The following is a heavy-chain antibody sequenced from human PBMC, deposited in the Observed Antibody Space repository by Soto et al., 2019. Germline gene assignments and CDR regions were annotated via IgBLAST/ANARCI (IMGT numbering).Heavy chain of an antibody. D-gene: IGHD3-10*01. V-gene: IGHV4-34*01. CDR2: INQSGIT. J-gene: IGHJ4*02. CDR3: ARRSSRAYGQ. Sequence: SETLSLTCAVYGGSFSGYYWSWIRQPPGKGLEWIGEINQSGITNYNPSLKSRVTISIDTSKNQFSLRLSSVTAADTAMYYCARRSSRAYGQWGQGTLVTVSS. CDR1: GGSFSGYY.